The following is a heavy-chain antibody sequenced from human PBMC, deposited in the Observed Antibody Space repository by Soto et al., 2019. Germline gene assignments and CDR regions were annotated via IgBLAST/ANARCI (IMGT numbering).Heavy chain of an antibody. CDR1: GFTFSSYD. CDR3: ARVFPRGDCGGDCYSFSYYYYGMDV. Sequence: EVQLVESGGGLVQPGGSLRLSCAASGFTFSSYDMHWVRQATGKGLECVSAIGTAGDTYYPGSVKGRFTISRENAKNSLYLQMNSLRAEDTAVYYCARVFPRGDCGGDCYSFSYYYYGMDVWGQGTTVTVSS. CDR2: IGTAGDT. D-gene: IGHD2-21*02. V-gene: IGHV3-13*01. J-gene: IGHJ6*02.